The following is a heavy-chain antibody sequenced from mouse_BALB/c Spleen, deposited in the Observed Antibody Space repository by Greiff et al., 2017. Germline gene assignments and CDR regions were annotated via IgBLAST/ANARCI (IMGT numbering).Heavy chain of an antibody. CDR3: AREGDRYDDFDY. Sequence: QVQLQQSGAELVKPGASVKLSCKTSGYTFTSYWIQWVKQRPGQGLGWIGEIFPGTGTTYYNEKFKGKATLTIDTSSSTAYMQLSSLTSEDSAVYYCAREGDRYDDFDYWGQGTTLTVSS. CDR1: GYTFTSYW. J-gene: IGHJ2*01. V-gene: IGHV1S132*01. D-gene: IGHD2-14*01. CDR2: IFPGTGTT.